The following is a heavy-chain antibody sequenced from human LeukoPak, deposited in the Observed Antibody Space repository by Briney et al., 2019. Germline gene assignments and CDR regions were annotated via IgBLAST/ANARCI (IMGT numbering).Heavy chain of an antibody. J-gene: IGHJ6*03. V-gene: IGHV4-59*01. CDR3: ARDLSITMVRGYMDV. CDR1: GGSISSYY. CDR2: IYYSGST. Sequence: SETLSLTCTVSGGSISSYYWSWIRQPPGKGLEWIGYIYYSGSTNYNPSLKSRVTISVDTSKNQFSLKLSSVTAADTAVYYCARDLSITMVRGYMDVWGKGTTVTISS. D-gene: IGHD3-10*01.